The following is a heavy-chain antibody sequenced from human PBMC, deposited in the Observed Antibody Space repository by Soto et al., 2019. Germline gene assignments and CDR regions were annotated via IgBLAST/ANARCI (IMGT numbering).Heavy chain of an antibody. D-gene: IGHD3-10*02. V-gene: IGHV1-18*01. J-gene: IGHJ4*02. CDR1: GYTFTSYG. CDR3: TRGGQLFAGNYFEY. Sequence: QVQLVQSGAEVKKPGASVKVSCKASGYTFTSYGISWVRQAPGQGLEWMGWISNYNGDTNYAQKLRGRVTMTTDTSTXTXXXXLXSRKSDDTAVYYCTRGGQLFAGNYFEYWGQGTLVTGSS. CDR2: ISNYNGDT.